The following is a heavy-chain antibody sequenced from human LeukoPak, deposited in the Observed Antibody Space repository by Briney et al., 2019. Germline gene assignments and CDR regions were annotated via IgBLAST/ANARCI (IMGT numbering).Heavy chain of an antibody. CDR1: GLTFSSYS. CDR2: ISSSSSYI. J-gene: IGHJ5*02. D-gene: IGHD5-24*01. V-gene: IGHV3-21*01. Sequence: GGSLRLSCAASGLTFSSYSMNWVRQAPGKGLEWVSSISSSSSYIYYADSVKGRFTISRDNAKNSLYLQMNSLRAEDTAVYYCARPEMAAFDPWGQGTLVTVSS. CDR3: ARPEMAAFDP.